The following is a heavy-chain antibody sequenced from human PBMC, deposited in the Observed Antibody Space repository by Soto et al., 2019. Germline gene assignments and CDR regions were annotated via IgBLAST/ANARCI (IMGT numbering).Heavy chain of an antibody. V-gene: IGHV4-39*01. CDR3: VRLIGNSWLAS. Sequence: ASETLSLTCNVSGGSIDRSNYYWDWLRQPPGKGLEWIGTTYYNGNAYYNPSLRSRVSMSVDTSKNQFSLKLISVTAADTAVYYCVRLIGNSWLASWGQGTLVTVSS. J-gene: IGHJ5*01. CDR2: TYYNGNA. CDR1: GGSIDRSNYY.